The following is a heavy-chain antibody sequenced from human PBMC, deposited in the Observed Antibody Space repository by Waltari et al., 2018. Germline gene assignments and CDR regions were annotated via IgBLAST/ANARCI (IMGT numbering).Heavy chain of an antibody. CDR3: ATVSIAVAGDVLDY. Sequence: EVQLVQSGAAVKKPGATVKISCKASGYTFTDYYMHWVQQAPGKGLVWMGLVDPEDGETIYAEKVQGRVTITADTSTDTAYMELSSLRAEDTSVYYCATVSIAVAGDVLDYWGQGTLVTVSS. D-gene: IGHD6-19*01. CDR2: VDPEDGET. CDR1: GYTFTDYY. J-gene: IGHJ4*02. V-gene: IGHV1-69-2*01.